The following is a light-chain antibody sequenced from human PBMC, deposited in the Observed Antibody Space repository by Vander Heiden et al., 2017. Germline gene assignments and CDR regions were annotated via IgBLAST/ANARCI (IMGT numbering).Light chain of an antibody. CDR1: QSVYSK. V-gene: IGKV3-15*01. Sequence: EIVITQSPATLSVSPGEGATLSCRASQSVYSKLAWYQQKPDQAPRLLIYGTSTRATDIPARFSGSGSGTEFTLTISSLQSEDIAVYYCQQYNNWPPLTFGGGTKVEIK. CDR3: QQYNNWPPLT. J-gene: IGKJ4*01. CDR2: GTS.